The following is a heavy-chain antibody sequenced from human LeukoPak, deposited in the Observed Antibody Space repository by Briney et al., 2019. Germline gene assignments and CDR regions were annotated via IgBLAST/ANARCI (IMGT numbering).Heavy chain of an antibody. Sequence: NPSETLSLTCAVYGGSFSLYYWSWIRQPPGKGLEWVGEINHSGSTNYNPSLKSRVTISVDTSKNQFSLKLSSVTAADTAVYYCARGTGIVGATPFDYWGQGTLVTVSS. CDR3: ARGTGIVGATPFDY. V-gene: IGHV4-34*01. CDR1: GGSFSLYY. CDR2: INHSGST. D-gene: IGHD1-26*01. J-gene: IGHJ4*02.